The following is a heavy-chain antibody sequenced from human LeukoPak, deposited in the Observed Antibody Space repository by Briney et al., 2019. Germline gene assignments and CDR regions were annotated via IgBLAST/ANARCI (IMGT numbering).Heavy chain of an antibody. CDR2: ISYDGSNK. J-gene: IGHJ6*02. Sequence: QPGGSLRLSCAASGFTFSSYGMHWVRQAPGKGLEWVAVISYDGSNKYYADSVKGRFTISRDNSKNTLYLQMNSLRAEDTAVYYCAKDFPVRVRYFDPAGYGMDVWGQGTTVTVSS. CDR1: GFTFSSYG. CDR3: AKDFPVRVRYFDPAGYGMDV. D-gene: IGHD3-9*01. V-gene: IGHV3-30*18.